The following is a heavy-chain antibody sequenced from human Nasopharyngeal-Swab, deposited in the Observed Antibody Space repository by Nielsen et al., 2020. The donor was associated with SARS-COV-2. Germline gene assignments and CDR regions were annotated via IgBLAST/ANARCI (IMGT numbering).Heavy chain of an antibody. CDR3: ARGVRYNWNPDAFDI. D-gene: IGHD1-1*01. J-gene: IGHJ3*02. Sequence: WIRQPPGKGLEWVAVIWYDGSNKYYAGSVKGRFTISRDNSKNTLYLQMNSLRAEDTAVYYCARGVRYNWNPDAFDIWGQGTMVTVSS. CDR2: IWYDGSNK. V-gene: IGHV3-33*01.